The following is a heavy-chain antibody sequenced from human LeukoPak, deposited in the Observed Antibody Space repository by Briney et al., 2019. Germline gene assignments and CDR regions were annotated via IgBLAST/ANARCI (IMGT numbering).Heavy chain of an antibody. CDR1: GDTVSSNTAA. J-gene: IGHJ6*02. CDR2: TYYRSKWNN. Sequence: SQTLSLTCAISGDTVSSNTAAWNWIRQSPSRGLEWLGRTYYRSKWNNDYAVSVQKRITINPDTSTNQFSLQLKSATPEDTAVYYCTRQRSTSTDYYGMDVWGQGTTVTVSS. V-gene: IGHV6-1*01. CDR3: TRQRSTSTDYYGMDV. D-gene: IGHD6-6*01.